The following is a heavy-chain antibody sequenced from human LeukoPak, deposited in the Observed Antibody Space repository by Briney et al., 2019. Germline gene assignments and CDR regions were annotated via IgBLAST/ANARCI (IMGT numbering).Heavy chain of an antibody. CDR2: INHSGST. Sequence: SETLSLTCAVYGGSFSGYYWSWIRQPPGKGLEWIGEINHSGSTNYNPSLKSRVTISVDTSKNQFSLKLSSVTAADTAVYYCARDRYYYDSSGYHMNLFDYRGQGTLVTVSS. J-gene: IGHJ4*02. V-gene: IGHV4-34*01. CDR1: GGSFSGYY. D-gene: IGHD3-22*01. CDR3: ARDRYYYDSSGYHMNLFDY.